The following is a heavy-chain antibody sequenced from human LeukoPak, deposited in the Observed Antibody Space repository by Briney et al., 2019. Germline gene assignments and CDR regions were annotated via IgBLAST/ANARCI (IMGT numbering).Heavy chain of an antibody. D-gene: IGHD3-10*01. CDR2: ISGSGGST. CDR1: GFTFSSYA. Sequence: PTGGSLRLSCAASGFTFSSYAMSWVRQAPGKGLEWVSAISGSGGSTYYADSVKGRFTISRDNSKSTLYLQMNSLRAEDTAVYYCARGRITMVRGVNFLWFDPWGQGTLVTVSS. V-gene: IGHV3-23*01. J-gene: IGHJ5*02. CDR3: ARGRITMVRGVNFLWFDP.